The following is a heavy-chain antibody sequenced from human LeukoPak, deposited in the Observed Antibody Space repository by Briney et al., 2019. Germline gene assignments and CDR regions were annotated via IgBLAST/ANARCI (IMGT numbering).Heavy chain of an antibody. D-gene: IGHD2-21*01. V-gene: IGHV4-38-2*01. J-gene: IGHJ5*02. CDR1: GFTFSSYS. Sequence: GSLRLSCAASGFTFSSYSMNWVRQAPGKGLEWIGSNYYSGSTYYNPSLKSRVTISVDTSKNQFSLKLSSVTAADTAVYYCASKVPGCGPSWFDPWGQGTLVTVSS. CDR3: ASKVPGCGPSWFDP. CDR2: NYYSGST.